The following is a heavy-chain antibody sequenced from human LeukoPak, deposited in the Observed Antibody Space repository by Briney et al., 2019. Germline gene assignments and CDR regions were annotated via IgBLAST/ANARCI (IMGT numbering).Heavy chain of an antibody. J-gene: IGHJ4*02. CDR1: GFTFSSHA. D-gene: IGHD1-26*01. CDR2: ISTSGGST. V-gene: IGHV3-23*01. CDR3: AKEPYSGSQLLDY. Sequence: GGSLRLSCAASGFTFSSHAMSWVRQAPGKGLEWVSAISTSGGSTYYADSVKGRFTISRDNSKNTLYLQMNSLRAEDTAVYYCAKEPYSGSQLLDYWGRGTLVTVSS.